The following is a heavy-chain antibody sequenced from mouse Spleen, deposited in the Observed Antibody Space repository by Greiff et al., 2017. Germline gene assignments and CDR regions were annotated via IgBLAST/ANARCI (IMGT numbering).Heavy chain of an antibody. V-gene: IGHV5-6-5*01. CDR3: ARNYDYEYFDY. D-gene: IGHD2-4*01. CDR1: GFTFSSYA. CDR2: ISSGGST. Sequence: EVQGVESGGGLVKPGGSLKLSCAASGFTFSSYAMSWVRQTPEKRLEWVASISSGGSTYYPDSVKGRFTISRDNARNILYLQMSSLRSEDTAMYYCARNYDYEYFDYWGQGTTLTVSS. J-gene: IGHJ2*01.